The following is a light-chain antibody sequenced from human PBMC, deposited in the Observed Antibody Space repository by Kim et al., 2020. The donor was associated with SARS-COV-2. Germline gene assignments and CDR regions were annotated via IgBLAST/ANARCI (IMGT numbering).Light chain of an antibody. J-gene: IGKJ2*01. CDR1: QTDNSNY. CDR3: QQSDT. V-gene: IGKV3-20*01. CDR2: GAS. Sequence: GPIALSPGQSATLSCRASQTDNSNYLAWYQQNPGQAPRLLLYGASSRATGIPDRFSGSGSGTDFTLTISRLEPEDFAVYYCQQSDTFGQGTKLEI.